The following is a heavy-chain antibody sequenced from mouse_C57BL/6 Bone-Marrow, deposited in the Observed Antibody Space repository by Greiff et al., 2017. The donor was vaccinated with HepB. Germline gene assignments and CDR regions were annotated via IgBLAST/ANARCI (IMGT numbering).Heavy chain of an antibody. CDR3: ARGGTYYGRSYWYFDV. V-gene: IGHV2-9-1*01. J-gene: IGHJ1*03. Sequence: VQLQQSGPGLVAPSQSLSITCTVSGFSLTSYAISWVRQPPGKGLEWLGVIWTGGGTNYNSALKSRLSISKDNSKSQVFLKMNSLQTDDTARYYCARGGTYYGRSYWYFDVWGTGTTVTVSS. D-gene: IGHD1-1*01. CDR2: IWTGGGT. CDR1: GFSLTSYA.